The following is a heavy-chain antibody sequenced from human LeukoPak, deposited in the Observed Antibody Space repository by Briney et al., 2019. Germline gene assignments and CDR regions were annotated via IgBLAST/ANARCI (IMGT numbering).Heavy chain of an antibody. CDR1: GGSISNYY. CDR3: ARGADSSGYYSIFYFDY. J-gene: IGHJ4*02. D-gene: IGHD3-22*01. CDR2: IYYSGST. V-gene: IGHV4-59*01. Sequence: SETLSLTCTVSGGSISNYYWSWIRQPPGKGLEWIGYIYYSGSTNYNPSLKSRVTISVDTSKNQFSLKLSSVTAADTAVYYCARGADSSGYYSIFYFDYWGQGTLVTVSS.